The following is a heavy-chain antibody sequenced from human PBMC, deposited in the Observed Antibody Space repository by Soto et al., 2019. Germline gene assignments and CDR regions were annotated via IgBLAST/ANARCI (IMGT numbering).Heavy chain of an antibody. CDR2: ISSSGSTI. CDR1: GFTFSSYS. Sequence: EVPLVESWGGLVQPGGSLRLSCAASGFTFSSYSMNWVRQAPGKGLEWVSYISSSGSTIYYADSVKGRFTISRDNAKNSLYLQMNSLRDEDTAVYYCARGMYYYDTSGWAYWGQGTLVTVSS. CDR3: ARGMYYYDTSGWAY. D-gene: IGHD3-22*01. V-gene: IGHV3-48*02. J-gene: IGHJ4*02.